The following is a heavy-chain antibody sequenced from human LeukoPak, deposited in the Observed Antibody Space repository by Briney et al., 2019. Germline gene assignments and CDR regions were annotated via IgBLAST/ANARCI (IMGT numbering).Heavy chain of an antibody. Sequence: SGPTLVKPTQTLTLTFTFSGFSLSISEVGVGWIRQPPGKALEWLALIYWDDDKRYSPSLKSRLTITKDTSKNQVVLTMTNMDPVDTATYYCAFHSNDFDYWGQGTLVTVSS. CDR1: GFSLSISEVG. V-gene: IGHV2-5*02. CDR3: AFHSNDFDY. D-gene: IGHD6-13*01. J-gene: IGHJ4*02. CDR2: IYWDDDK.